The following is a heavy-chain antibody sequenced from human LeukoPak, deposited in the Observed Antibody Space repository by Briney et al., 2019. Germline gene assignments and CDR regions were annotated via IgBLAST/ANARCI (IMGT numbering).Heavy chain of an antibody. D-gene: IGHD3-3*01. V-gene: IGHV4-61*01. Sequence: SETLSLTCTVSGGSVSSGSYYWSWIRQPPGKGLEWIGYIYYSGSTNYNPSLKSRVTISVDTSKNQFSLKVSSVTAADTAVYYCARGVALEWLLFDYWGQGTLVTVSS. CDR1: GGSVSSGSYY. CDR3: ARGVALEWLLFDY. CDR2: IYYSGST. J-gene: IGHJ4*02.